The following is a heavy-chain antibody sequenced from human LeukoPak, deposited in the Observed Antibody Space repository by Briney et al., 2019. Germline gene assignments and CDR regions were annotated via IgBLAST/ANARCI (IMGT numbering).Heavy chain of an antibody. J-gene: IGHJ4*02. CDR2: IYYSGST. V-gene: IGHV4-59*08. CDR1: GGSISSYY. Sequence: PSETLSLTCTVSGGSISSYYWSWNRQPPGKGLEWIGYIYYSGSTNYNPSLKSRVTISVDTSKNQFSLKLSSVTAADTAAYYCARHGGYGGNPMLYYFDYWGQGTLVTVSS. D-gene: IGHD4-23*01. CDR3: ARHGGYGGNPMLYYFDY.